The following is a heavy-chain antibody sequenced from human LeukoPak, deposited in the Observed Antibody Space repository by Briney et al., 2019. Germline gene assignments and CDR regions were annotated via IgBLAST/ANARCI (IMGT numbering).Heavy chain of an antibody. CDR3: ARPYYYDSRIDP. CDR1: GGSISSGDYY. Sequence: SETLSLTCTVSGGSISSGDYYWSWIRQPPGMGLEWIAYMYYSGSTYYSPSLKSRVTMSADTSKNQLSLKLSSVTAADTAVYYCARPYYYDSRIDPWGQGILVTVSS. J-gene: IGHJ5*02. CDR2: MYYSGST. D-gene: IGHD3-22*01. V-gene: IGHV4-30-4*01.